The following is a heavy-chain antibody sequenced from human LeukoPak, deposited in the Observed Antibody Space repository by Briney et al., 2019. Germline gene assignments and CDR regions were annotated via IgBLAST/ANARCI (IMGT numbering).Heavy chain of an antibody. J-gene: IGHJ4*02. V-gene: IGHV3-11*01. CDR2: ITSGGDTV. D-gene: IGHD3-10*01. Sequence: GGSLRLSCAASGFNFSDYLMSWIRQAPGKGLEWVSYITSGGDTVYYADSVKGRFTISKDNARNSLYLQMSSLRAEDTAIYYCARVSRYYGSRTYYSSSEYWGQGTLVTVSS. CDR3: ARVSRYYGSRTYYSSSEY. CDR1: GFNFSDYL.